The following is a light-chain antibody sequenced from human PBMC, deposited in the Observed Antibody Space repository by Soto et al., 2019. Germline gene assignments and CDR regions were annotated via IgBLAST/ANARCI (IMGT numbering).Light chain of an antibody. J-gene: IGKJ4*01. CDR3: QQYYTTLS. CDR2: WAS. CDR1: QSVLYNSDNKNY. Sequence: DIVLTQSPDSLAVSLGERATINCKSSQSVLYNSDNKNYLAWYQQKPGQPPKLLIYWASTRDSGVPDRFSGSWSRADFTLTISILQAEYVAVYCYQQYYTTLSFGGGTKVEIK. V-gene: IGKV4-1*01.